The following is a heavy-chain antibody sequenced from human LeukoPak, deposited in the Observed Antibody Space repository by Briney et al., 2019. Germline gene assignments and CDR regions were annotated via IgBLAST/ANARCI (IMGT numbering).Heavy chain of an antibody. CDR3: TTALHFWSGSYDAFDI. CDR2: IRSKANSYAT. V-gene: IGHV3-73*01. CDR1: GFTFSGSA. J-gene: IGHJ3*02. D-gene: IGHD3-3*02. Sequence: GGSLRLSCAASGFTFSGSAMHWVRQASGKGLEWVGRIRSKANSYATAYAASVKGRFTISRDDSKNTAYLQMNSLKTEDTAVYYCTTALHFWSGSYDAFDIWGQGTMVTVSS.